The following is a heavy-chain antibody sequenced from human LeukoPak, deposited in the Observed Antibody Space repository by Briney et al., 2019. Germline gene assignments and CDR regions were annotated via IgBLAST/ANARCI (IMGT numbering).Heavy chain of an antibody. D-gene: IGHD6-25*01. CDR2: ISGSGGST. J-gene: IGHJ3*02. CDR1: GFTFSRYA. V-gene: IGHV3-23*01. CDR3: AKDALIARLGAAFDI. Sequence: GGSLRLSCAASGFTFSRYAMSWVRQAPGKGLEWVSAISGSGGSTYYADSVKGRFTIPRDNSKNTLYLQMNSLRAEDTAVYYCAKDALIARLGAAFDIWGRGTMVTVSS.